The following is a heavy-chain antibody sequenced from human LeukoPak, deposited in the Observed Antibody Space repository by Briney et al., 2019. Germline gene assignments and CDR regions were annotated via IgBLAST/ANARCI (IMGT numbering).Heavy chain of an antibody. Sequence: GGSLRPPCAASGLTVSANDLDWVRQAPGKGLEWVGRIRSKANSHSTEYAASVKGRFTVSRDDSKSSLFLQMSSLKTEDTAVYYCSRVGGWGGTADGFYIWGPGEMVTVSS. CDR2: IRSKANSHST. J-gene: IGHJ3*02. CDR3: SRVGGWGGTADGFYI. CDR1: GLTVSAND. D-gene: IGHD3-16*01. V-gene: IGHV3-72*01.